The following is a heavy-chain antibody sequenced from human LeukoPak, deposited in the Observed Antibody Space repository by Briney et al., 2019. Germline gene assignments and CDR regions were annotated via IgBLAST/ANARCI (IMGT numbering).Heavy chain of an antibody. D-gene: IGHD2-15*01. CDR3: AKAPVGHCSGAICYPFDY. V-gene: IGHV3-23*01. Sequence: AGGSLRLSCAASGFTFSTYAMSWVRQAPGKGLEWVSAVSGSDTGTYYTDSVKGRFTISRDNSKNMLFLQMNSLRAADTAVYFCAKAPVGHCSGAICYPFDYWGHGILVSVSS. CDR1: GFTFSTYA. CDR2: VSGSDTGT. J-gene: IGHJ4*01.